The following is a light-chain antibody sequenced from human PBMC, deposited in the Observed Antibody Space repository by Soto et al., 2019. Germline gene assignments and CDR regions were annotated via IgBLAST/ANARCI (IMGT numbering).Light chain of an antibody. CDR2: GNN. CDR3: QSYDSSRSVI. V-gene: IGLV1-40*01. Sequence: QAVVTQPPSVSGAPGQRVAISCTGSSSNIGARYDVHWYQQLPGTAPKLLIYGNNNRPSGVPDRFSGSKSGTSASLAITGLQAEDEADYYCQSYDSSRSVIFGGGTKLTVL. CDR1: SSNIGARYD. J-gene: IGLJ2*01.